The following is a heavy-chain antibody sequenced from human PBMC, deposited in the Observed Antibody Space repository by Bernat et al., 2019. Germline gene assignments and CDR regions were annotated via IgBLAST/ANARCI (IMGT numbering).Heavy chain of an antibody. CDR3: ARVDTAMVTFDY. D-gene: IGHD5-18*01. Sequence: QITLKESGPTLVKPTQTLTLTCTFSGFSLRTSGVGVGWIRQPPGKALEWLALIYWDDDKRYSPSLKSRLTITKDTSKNQVVLTMTNMDPVDTATYYCARVDTAMVTFDYWGQGTLVTVSS. CDR1: GFSLRTSGVG. V-gene: IGHV2-5*02. J-gene: IGHJ4*02. CDR2: IYWDDDK.